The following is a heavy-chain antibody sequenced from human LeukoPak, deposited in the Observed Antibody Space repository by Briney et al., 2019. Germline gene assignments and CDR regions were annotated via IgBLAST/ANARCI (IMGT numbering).Heavy chain of an antibody. CDR1: GYTFTSYD. V-gene: IGHV1-8*01. CDR2: MNPNSGDT. CDR3: ARSRMASSGWCLDY. J-gene: IGHJ4*02. D-gene: IGHD6-19*01. Sequence: ASVKVSCKASGYTFTSYDINWVRQATGQGLEWMGWMNPNSGDTGYAQKFQGRVTMTRDTSTSTVYMELSSLRSEDTAVYYCARSRMASSGWCLDYWGQGTLVTVSS.